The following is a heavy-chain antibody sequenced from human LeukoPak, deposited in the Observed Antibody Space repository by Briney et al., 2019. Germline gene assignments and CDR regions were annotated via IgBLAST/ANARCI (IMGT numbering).Heavy chain of an antibody. J-gene: IGHJ2*01. D-gene: IGHD6-13*01. CDR2: IYYSGST. CDR3: ARIYYSSSYDYWYFDL. V-gene: IGHV4-59*01. Sequence: PSETLSLTCTVSGGSISSYYWSWIRQPPGKGLEWIGYIYYSGSTYYNPSLKSRVTISVHTSKNQFSLKLTSVTAADTAVYYCARIYYSSSYDYWYFDLWGRGTLVTVSS. CDR1: GGSISSYY.